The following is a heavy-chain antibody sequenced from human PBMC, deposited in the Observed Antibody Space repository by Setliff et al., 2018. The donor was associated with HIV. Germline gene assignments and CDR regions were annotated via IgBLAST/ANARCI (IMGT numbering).Heavy chain of an antibody. CDR3: ARVQPLSHSYAFDI. V-gene: IGHV1-69*10. Sequence: GASVKVSCKASGGTFSSHAISWVRQAPGQGLEWMGGIIPILGIANYAQKFQGRVTITADKSTSTAYMELSSLRSEDTAVYYCARVQPLSHSYAFDIWGQGTMVTVSS. J-gene: IGHJ3*02. D-gene: IGHD5-18*01. CDR1: GGTFSSHA. CDR2: IIPILGIA.